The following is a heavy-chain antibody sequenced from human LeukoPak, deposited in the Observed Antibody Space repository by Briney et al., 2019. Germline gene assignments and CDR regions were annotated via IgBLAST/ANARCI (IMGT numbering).Heavy chain of an antibody. V-gene: IGHV4-34*01. Sequence: SETLSLTCAVYGGSFSGYYWSWLRQPPGKGLEWIGEINHSGSTNYNPSLKSRVTISVDTSKNQFSLKLSSVTAADTDVYYWASGPKAYYDSSGKYNWFDPWGQGTLVTVSS. CDR1: GGSFSGYY. CDR3: ASGPKAYYDSSGKYNWFDP. CDR2: INHSGST. J-gene: IGHJ5*02. D-gene: IGHD3-22*01.